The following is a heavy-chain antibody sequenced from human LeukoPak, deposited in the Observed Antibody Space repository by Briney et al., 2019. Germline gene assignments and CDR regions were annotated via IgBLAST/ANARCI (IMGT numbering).Heavy chain of an antibody. CDR2: IYHSGST. CDR1: GYSISSGYY. V-gene: IGHV4-38-2*02. Sequence: SETPSLTCTVSGYSISSGYYWGWIRQPPGKGLEWIGSIYHSGSTYYNPSLKSRVAISVDTSKNQFSLKLSSVTAADTAVYYCARRGYSYGPQLYYYYYMDVWGKGTTVTVSS. J-gene: IGHJ6*03. D-gene: IGHD5-18*01. CDR3: ARRGYSYGPQLYYYYYMDV.